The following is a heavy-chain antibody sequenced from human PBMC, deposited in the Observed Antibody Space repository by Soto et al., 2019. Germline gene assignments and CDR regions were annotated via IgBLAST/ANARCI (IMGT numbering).Heavy chain of an antibody. V-gene: IGHV1-18*01. D-gene: IGHD1-7*01. Sequence: GASLKVSCKSSGYTFNRYGFTWVRQAPGQGLEWMGWISAYNGNANYEQKLQGRVTMTTDTSTSTAYLELRRLTSDDTAVYYCGRGDYDPFNWNYAAVDYWGQGTLVTVSS. CDR1: GYTFNRYG. J-gene: IGHJ4*02. CDR2: ISAYNGNA. CDR3: GRGDYDPFNWNYAAVDY.